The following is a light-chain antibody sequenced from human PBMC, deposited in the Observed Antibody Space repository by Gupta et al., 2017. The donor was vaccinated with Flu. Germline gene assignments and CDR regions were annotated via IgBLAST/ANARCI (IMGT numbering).Light chain of an antibody. J-gene: IGLJ2*01. CDR1: SSNIGFNS. Sequence: QSVLTQPPSVSAAPGQKVTTSCSGSSSNIGFNSVPWYQQLPGTAPKLLIYDNDKRPSGIPDRISGSKSDTSATLDITGVQTGDGADYYCGTWDDSLSAMIFGGGTKLAVL. V-gene: IGLV1-51*01. CDR3: GTWDDSLSAMI. CDR2: DND.